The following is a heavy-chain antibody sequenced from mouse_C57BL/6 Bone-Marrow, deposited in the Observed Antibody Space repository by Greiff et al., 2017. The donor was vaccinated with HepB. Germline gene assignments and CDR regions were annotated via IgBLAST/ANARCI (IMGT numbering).Heavy chain of an antibody. D-gene: IGHD1-1*01. Sequence: EVQRVESGGGLVQPGASLKLSCESNEYAFPSHDMSWVRKTPEKRLELVAAINSDGGSTYYPDTMESRFIISRDNTKKTLYLQMSSLRSEDTALYYCARRRYYYAMDYWGQGTSVTVSS. V-gene: IGHV5-2*01. J-gene: IGHJ4*01. CDR2: INSDGGST. CDR3: ARRRYYYAMDY. CDR1: EYAFPSHD.